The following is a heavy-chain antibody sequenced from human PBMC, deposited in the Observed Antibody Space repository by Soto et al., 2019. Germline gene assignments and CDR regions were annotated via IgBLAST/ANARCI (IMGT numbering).Heavy chain of an antibody. CDR2: ISYDGSNK. CDR1: GFTFSSYG. J-gene: IGHJ4*02. D-gene: IGHD2-15*01. CDR3: AKDLSVVVVAATALDY. V-gene: IGHV3-30*18. Sequence: QVQLVESGGGVVQPGRSLRLSCAASGFTFSSYGMHWVRQAPGKGLEWVAVISYDGSNKYYADSVKGRFTISRDNSKNTLYLQMNSLIVEDTAVYYCAKDLSVVVVAATALDYWGQGTLVTVSS.